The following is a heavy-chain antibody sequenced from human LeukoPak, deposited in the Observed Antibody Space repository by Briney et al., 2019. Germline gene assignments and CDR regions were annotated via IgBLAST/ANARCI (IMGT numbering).Heavy chain of an antibody. V-gene: IGHV1-18*01. Sequence: ASVKVSCKASGYTFASYGISWVRQAPGQGLEWMGWISAYNGNTNYAQKLQGRVTMTRDMSTSTVYMELSSLRSEDTAVYYCARNRPAFDIWGQGTMVTVSS. CDR1: GYTFASYG. J-gene: IGHJ3*02. CDR3: ARNRPAFDI. D-gene: IGHD1-14*01. CDR2: ISAYNGNT.